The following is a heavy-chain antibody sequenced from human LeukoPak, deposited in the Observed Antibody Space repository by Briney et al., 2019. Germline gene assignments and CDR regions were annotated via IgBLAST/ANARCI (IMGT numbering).Heavy chain of an antibody. CDR3: ARRRIAARYYYMDV. J-gene: IGHJ6*03. Sequence: SGTLSLTCAVYGGSFSDYYWNWIRQPPEKGLEWIGEINHSGSTNYNPSLKSRVAMSVDTSKNQFSLNLSSVTAADTAVYYCARRRIAARYYYMDVWGKGTTVTVSS. CDR1: GGSFSDYY. D-gene: IGHD6-6*01. V-gene: IGHV4-34*01. CDR2: INHSGST.